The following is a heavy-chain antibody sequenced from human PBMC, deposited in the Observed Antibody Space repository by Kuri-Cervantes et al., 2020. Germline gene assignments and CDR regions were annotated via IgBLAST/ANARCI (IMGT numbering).Heavy chain of an antibody. D-gene: IGHD6-19*01. CDR2: ISFDGSNK. Sequence: GESLKISCAASGFSFSDHAVHWVRQAPGKGLEWVAVISFDGSNKYHADSVKGRFTISRDNSKNTLSLQMNSLRTEDTAVYYCARDSEAVAGTGAFDYWGQGTLVTVSS. CDR3: ARDSEAVAGTGAFDY. CDR1: GFSFSDHA. V-gene: IGHV3-30-3*01. J-gene: IGHJ4*02.